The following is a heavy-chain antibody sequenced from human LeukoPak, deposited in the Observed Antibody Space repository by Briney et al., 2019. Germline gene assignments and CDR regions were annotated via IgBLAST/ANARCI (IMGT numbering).Heavy chain of an antibody. CDR1: GYTSTDYL. CDR2: MNPNSGDT. V-gene: IGHV1-2*02. D-gene: IGHD1-1*01. J-gene: IGHJ4*02. CDR3: ASKAGNFQLRPTFDF. Sequence: ASVKVSCKVSGYTSTDYLIHWVRQAPGQGLEWMGWMNPNSGDTSYAQRFHDRVMMTRDTSVTTVYLEVTSLTSDDTAVFYCASKAGNFQLRPTFDFWGQGTLLIVSS.